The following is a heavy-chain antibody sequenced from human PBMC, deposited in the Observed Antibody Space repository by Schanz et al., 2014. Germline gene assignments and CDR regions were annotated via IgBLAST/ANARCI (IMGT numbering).Heavy chain of an antibody. D-gene: IGHD1-26*01. CDR2: ISGSAIST. CDR3: AKVGPYSGSLGAFDI. CDR1: GFTFSNFA. Sequence: EVQLEESGGGLVKPGGSLKLSCAASGFTFSNFAMTWVRQAPGKGLEWLSTISGSAISTFYADSVKGRFSISRDNSRNTLFLHLNALRAEDTAMYYCAKVGPYSGSLGAFDIWGQGTMVTVSS. J-gene: IGHJ3*02. V-gene: IGHV3-23*04.